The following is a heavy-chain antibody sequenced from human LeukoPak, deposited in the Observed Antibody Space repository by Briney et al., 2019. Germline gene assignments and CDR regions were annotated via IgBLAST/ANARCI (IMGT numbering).Heavy chain of an antibody. J-gene: IGHJ6*03. CDR2: INHSGST. Sequence: SETLSLTCAVYGGSFSGYYWSWIRQPSGKGLEWIGEINHSGSTNYNPSLKSRVTISVDTSKNQFSLKLSSVTAADTAVYYCARGRSRYCSSTSCYTEDYYYYMDVWGKGTTVTVSS. CDR1: GGSFSGYY. V-gene: IGHV4-34*01. D-gene: IGHD2-2*02. CDR3: ARGRSRYCSSTSCYTEDYYYYMDV.